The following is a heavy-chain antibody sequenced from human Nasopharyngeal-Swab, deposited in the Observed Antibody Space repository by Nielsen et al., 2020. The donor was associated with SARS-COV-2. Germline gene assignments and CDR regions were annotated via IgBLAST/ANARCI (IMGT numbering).Heavy chain of an antibody. J-gene: IGHJ5*02. Sequence: SVKVSCKASGGTFSSYAISWVRQAPGQGLEWMGGIIPIFGTANYAQKFQGRVTITADESTSTAYMELRSLRSDDTAVYYCARVIRNWFDPWGQGTLVTVSS. V-gene: IGHV1-69*13. CDR2: IIPIFGTA. CDR1: GGTFSSYA. CDR3: ARVIRNWFDP. D-gene: IGHD3-10*01.